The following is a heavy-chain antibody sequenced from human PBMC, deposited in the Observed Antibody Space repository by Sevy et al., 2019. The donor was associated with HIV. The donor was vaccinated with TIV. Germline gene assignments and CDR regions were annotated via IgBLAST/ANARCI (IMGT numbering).Heavy chain of an antibody. Sequence: ETLSLTCAVYRGSFTGYYWSWIRQPPGKGLEWIGEINHSGSTTYNPSLKSRVTISVDTSTNQFSLRLTSVTAADTAVYYCARGVGNSYGYDPDYWGQGTLVTVSS. CDR1: RGSFTGYY. J-gene: IGHJ4*02. CDR3: ARGVGNSYGYDPDY. D-gene: IGHD5-18*01. CDR2: INHSGST. V-gene: IGHV4-34*01.